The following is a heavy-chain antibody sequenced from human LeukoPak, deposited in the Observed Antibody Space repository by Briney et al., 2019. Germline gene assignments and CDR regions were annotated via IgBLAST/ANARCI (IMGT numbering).Heavy chain of an antibody. CDR2: ISSSGSYI. V-gene: IGHV3-21*01. D-gene: IGHD3-22*01. CDR3: ARDLGYYDSSGYSYFDY. CDR1: RFTFSSYS. Sequence: GGSLRLSCAASRFTFSSYSMNWVRQAPGKGLEWVSSISSSGSYIYYADSVKGRFTISRDNAKNSLYLQMNSLRAEDTAVYYCARDLGYYDSSGYSYFDYWGQGALVTVSS. J-gene: IGHJ4*02.